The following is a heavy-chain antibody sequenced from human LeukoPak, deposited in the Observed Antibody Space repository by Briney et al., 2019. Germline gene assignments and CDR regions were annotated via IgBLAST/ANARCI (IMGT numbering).Heavy chain of an antibody. CDR1: GFTFSSYG. CDR2: ISYDGSNK. Sequence: GGSLRPSCAASGFTFSSYGMHWVRQAPGKGLEWVAVISYDGSNKYYADSVKGRFSISRDNSKNTVYLQMNSLRAGDTALYFCARDLSSLGLDDWGQGTLVTVSS. CDR3: ARDLSSLGLDD. J-gene: IGHJ4*02. D-gene: IGHD7-27*01. V-gene: IGHV3-30*03.